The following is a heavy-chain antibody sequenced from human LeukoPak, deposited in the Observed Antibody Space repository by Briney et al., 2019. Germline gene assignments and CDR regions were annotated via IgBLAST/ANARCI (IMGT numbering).Heavy chain of an antibody. CDR1: GFTFSSYA. V-gene: IGHV3-23*01. J-gene: IGHJ4*02. CDR2: ISGSGGST. D-gene: IGHD3-22*01. CDR3: AKDANYYYDGSGYWPH. Sequence: GGSLRLSCAASGFTFSSYAMSWVRQAPGKGLEWVSAISGSGGSTYYADSVKGRFTISRDDSKNTLYLQMNSLRAEDTAAYYYAKDANYYYDGSGYWPHWGQGTLVTVSS.